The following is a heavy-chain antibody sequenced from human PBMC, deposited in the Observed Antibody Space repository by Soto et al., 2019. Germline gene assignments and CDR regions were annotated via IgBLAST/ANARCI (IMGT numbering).Heavy chain of an antibody. CDR1: GFTFSRNG. CDR3: AKNGLSDSPSAIDS. J-gene: IGHJ4*02. Sequence: GGSLRLSCATSGFTFSRNGMSWVRQAPGKGLDWVSGISGTGRNTYYADSVKGRFTISRDNSKNTLFLQMNSLRVEDTAVYYCAKNGLSDSPSAIDSWGQGTLVTVSS. CDR2: ISGTGRNT. D-gene: IGHD2-8*01. V-gene: IGHV3-23*01.